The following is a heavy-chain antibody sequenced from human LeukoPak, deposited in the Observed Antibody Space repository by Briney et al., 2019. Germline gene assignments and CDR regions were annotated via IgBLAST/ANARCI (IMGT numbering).Heavy chain of an antibody. D-gene: IGHD3-22*01. Sequence: ASVKASCKASGYTFTGYYMHWVRQAPGQGLEWMGWINPNSGGTNYAQKFQGRVTMTRDTSISTAYMELSRLRSDDTAVYYCARGTDYYDSSGYHCHFDYWGQGTLVTVSS. CDR2: INPNSGGT. CDR1: GYTFTGYY. CDR3: ARGTDYYDSSGYHCHFDY. J-gene: IGHJ4*02. V-gene: IGHV1-2*02.